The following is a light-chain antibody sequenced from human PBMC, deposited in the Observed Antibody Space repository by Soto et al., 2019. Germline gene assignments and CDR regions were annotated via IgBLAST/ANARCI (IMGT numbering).Light chain of an antibody. J-gene: IGKJ1*01. CDR1: QSISNY. Sequence: DVQMTQSPSSLSASVGDRVTITCRASQSISNYLNWYQQTPGKAPKLLIYTASSLQTGVPSRFSGSGSRTDFTLTISSLHPEDFATYYCQQTDSTPRTFGQGTKVEIK. CDR2: TAS. V-gene: IGKV1-39*01. CDR3: QQTDSTPRT.